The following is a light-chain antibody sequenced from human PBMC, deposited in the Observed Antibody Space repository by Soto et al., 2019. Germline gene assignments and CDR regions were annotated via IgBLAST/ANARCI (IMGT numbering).Light chain of an antibody. CDR1: SSDVGGYNY. CDR2: DVS. Sequence: QSVLTQAASVSGSPGQSITISCTGTSSDVGGYNYVSWYQQHPGKAPKLMIYDVSNRPSGVSNRFSGSKSGNTASLTISGLQAEDEADYYCSSYTSSSTLGVVFGGGTQLTVL. J-gene: IGLJ2*01. CDR3: SSYTSSSTLGVV. V-gene: IGLV2-14*01.